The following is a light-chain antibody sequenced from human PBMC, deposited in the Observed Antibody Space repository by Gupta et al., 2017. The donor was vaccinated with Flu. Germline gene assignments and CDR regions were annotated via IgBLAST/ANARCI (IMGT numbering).Light chain of an antibody. CDR3: QQYEYSLFT. J-gene: IGKJ4*01. Sequence: GTLSLSPVERSTPSSRASKSVRNNYSAWYQQKPGQAPRLLIYGASNRAAGIPDKFSGGGSGTEFTLTISSLQTEDFAVYYCQQYEYSLFTFGRGTTVEIK. CDR2: GAS. V-gene: IGKV3-20*01. CDR1: KSVRNNY.